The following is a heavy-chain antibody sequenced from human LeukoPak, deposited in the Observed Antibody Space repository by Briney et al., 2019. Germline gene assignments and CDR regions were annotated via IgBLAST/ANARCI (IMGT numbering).Heavy chain of an antibody. D-gene: IGHD3-9*01. Sequence: SQTLSLTCAISGDSVSSNSAAWNWIRQSPSRGLEWLGRTYCRSKWYNDYAVSVKSRITINPDTSKNQLSLQLNSVTPEDTAVYYCARVREYDILTGYATGLRGAFDYWGQGTLVTVSS. CDR2: TYCRSKWYN. CDR3: ARVREYDILTGYATGLRGAFDY. CDR1: GDSVSSNSAA. V-gene: IGHV6-1*01. J-gene: IGHJ4*02.